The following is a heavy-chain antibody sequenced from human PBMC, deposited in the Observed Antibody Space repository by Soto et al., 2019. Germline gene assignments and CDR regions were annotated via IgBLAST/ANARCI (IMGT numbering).Heavy chain of an antibody. J-gene: IGHJ5*02. CDR1: GGSISSSSYY. Sequence: SETLSLTCTVSGGSISSSSYYWGWIRQPPGKGLEWIGSIYYSGSTYYNPSLKSRVTISVDTSKNQFSLKLSSVTAADAAVYYCARLSSWFDPWGQGTLVTVSS. V-gene: IGHV4-39*01. CDR3: ARLSSWFDP. CDR2: IYYSGST.